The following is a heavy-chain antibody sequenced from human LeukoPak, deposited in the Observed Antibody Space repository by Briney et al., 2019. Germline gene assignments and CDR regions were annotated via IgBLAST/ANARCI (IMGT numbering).Heavy chain of an antibody. D-gene: IGHD7-27*01. V-gene: IGHV3-53*01. J-gene: IGHJ2*01. CDR1: GFTISSNY. CDR3: VRGLSGVSSWYFDL. CDR2: LHSGGHT. Sequence: GGSLRLSCAASGFTISSNYLSWVRQAPGKGLVWVSALHSGGHTFYADSVRGRFSISRDISKNALYLQMNNLGPEDMALYYCVRGLSGVSSWYFDLWGRGTLVSVS.